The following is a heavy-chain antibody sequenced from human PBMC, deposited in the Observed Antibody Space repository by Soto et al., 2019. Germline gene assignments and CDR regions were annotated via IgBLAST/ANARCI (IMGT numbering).Heavy chain of an antibody. D-gene: IGHD2-8*02. CDR1: GLTISHAW. V-gene: IGHV3-15*01. Sequence: EVQMVESGGGLVNPGGSLRLSCAASGLTISHAWMNWFRQAPGKGLEWIGRVISKTDGGAIDYAAPVRGRFTISRDDSENTVFLQMNSLRTEDTAVYYCAAGTGSTDFDYWGQGTLVTVSS. CDR3: AAGTGSTDFDY. J-gene: IGHJ4*02. CDR2: VISKTDGGAI.